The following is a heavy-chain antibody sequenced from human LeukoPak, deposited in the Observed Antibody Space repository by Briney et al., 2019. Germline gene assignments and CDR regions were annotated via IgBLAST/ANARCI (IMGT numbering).Heavy chain of an antibody. CDR1: GYTFTGYY. CDR2: IIPIFGTA. V-gene: IGHV1-69*13. D-gene: IGHD3-22*01. J-gene: IGHJ3*02. Sequence: SVKVSCKASGYTFTGYYMHWVRQAPGQGLEWMGWIIPIFGTANYAQKFQGRVTITADESTSTAYMELSSLRSEDTAVYYCARARYDSSGYYYVSPHAFDIWGQGTMVTVSS. CDR3: ARARYDSSGYYYVSPHAFDI.